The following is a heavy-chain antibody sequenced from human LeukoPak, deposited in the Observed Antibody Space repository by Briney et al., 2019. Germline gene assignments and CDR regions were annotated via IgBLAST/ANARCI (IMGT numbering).Heavy chain of an antibody. CDR3: ARGLDGILNVRGVSGWFDP. J-gene: IGHJ5*02. CDR1: AASFSATC. Sequence: SATLSLTCAVMAASFSATCSGCISRPPGKGLEWNGEIIHSGTTNYNPPLKSRVTISVDTSNNQFSLKLSSVTAADTAVYYCARGLDGILNVRGVSGWFDPWGQGTLVTVSS. V-gene: IGHV4-34*01. D-gene: IGHD3-10*01. CDR2: IIHSGTT.